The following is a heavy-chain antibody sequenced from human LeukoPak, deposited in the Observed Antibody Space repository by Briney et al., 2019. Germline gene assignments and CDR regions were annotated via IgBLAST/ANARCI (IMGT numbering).Heavy chain of an antibody. D-gene: IGHD3-16*01. CDR1: GYTFTGYY. V-gene: IGHV1-2*02. Sequence: ASVKVSCKASGYTFTGYYVHWVRQAPGQGLEWMGWINPNSGGTNYAQKFQGRVTMTRDTSISTAYMELSRLRSDDTAVYYCARGSVTILTLGGVDYWGQGTLVTVSS. CDR3: ARGSVTILTLGGVDY. J-gene: IGHJ4*02. CDR2: INPNSGGT.